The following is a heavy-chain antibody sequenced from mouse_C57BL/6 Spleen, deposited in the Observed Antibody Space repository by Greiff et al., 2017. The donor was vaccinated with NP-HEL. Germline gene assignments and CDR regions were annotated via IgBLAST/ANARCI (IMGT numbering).Heavy chain of an antibody. CDR2: IHPNSGST. CDR1: GYTFTSYW. CDR3: ARGLTTVVATEAD. J-gene: IGHJ3*01. V-gene: IGHV1-64*01. D-gene: IGHD1-1*01. Sequence: QVQLKQPGAELVKPGASVKLSCKASGYTFTSYWMHWVKQRPGQGLEWIGMIHPNSGSTNYNEKFKSKATLTVDKASSTAYMQLSSLTSEDAAVYYCARGLTTVVATEADWGQGTLVTVSA.